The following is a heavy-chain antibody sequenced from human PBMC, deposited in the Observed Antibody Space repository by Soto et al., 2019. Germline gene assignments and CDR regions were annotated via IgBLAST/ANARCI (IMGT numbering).Heavy chain of an antibody. CDR1: GFTFTNAW. CDR2: IRSKTDGGTP. V-gene: IGHV3-15*07. J-gene: IGHJ4*02. CDR3: TTEKGY. Sequence: EVQLVESGGGLVKPGESLRLSCAASGFTFTNAWMNWVRQAPGKGLEWVGRIRSKTDGGTPDYAAPVKGRFTISRDDSXXXXXXXXXXXXXXXXXXXXXTTEKGYWGQGTLVTVSS.